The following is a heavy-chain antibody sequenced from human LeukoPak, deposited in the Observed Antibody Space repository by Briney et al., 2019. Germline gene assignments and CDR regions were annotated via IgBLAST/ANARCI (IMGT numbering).Heavy chain of an antibody. D-gene: IGHD6-13*01. CDR3: ARDAAAAGTAPDY. V-gene: IGHV1-2*02. J-gene: IGHJ4*02. CDR2: INPNSGGT. CDR1: GYTFTAFY. Sequence: ASVKVSCKSFGYTFTAFYMHWVRQAPGQGLDWMGWINPNSGGTKYAQKFQGRVTMTRDTSISTAYMELSRLTSDDTAVYYCARDAAAAGTAPDYWGQGTLVTVSS.